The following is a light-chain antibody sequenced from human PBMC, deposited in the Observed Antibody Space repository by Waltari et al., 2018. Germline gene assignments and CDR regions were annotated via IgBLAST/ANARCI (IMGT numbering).Light chain of an antibody. CDR3: NSFTTTGMRV. J-gene: IGLJ3*02. CDR1: SSDIGAYAY. CDR2: EVT. Sequence: QSALTQPASVSASPGQSIPIPCPGTSSDIGAYAYVPWYQRHPGKAPKLIIYEVTARPSGVSHRFSGSKSANTASLTISGLQAEDEADYYCNSFTTTGMRVFGGGTKLTVL. V-gene: IGLV2-14*01.